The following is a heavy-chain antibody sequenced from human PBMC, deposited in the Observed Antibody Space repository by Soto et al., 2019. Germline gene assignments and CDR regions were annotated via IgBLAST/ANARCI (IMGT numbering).Heavy chain of an antibody. J-gene: IGHJ4*02. CDR3: AKGGYTFAYE. D-gene: IGHD5-18*01. Sequence: GGSLRLSCAASGFTFSTYSMNWVRQAPGKGLEWVSSISSSSTIYYADSVKGRFTISRDNVQNSLYLQMHSLRADDTAVYYCAKGGYTFAYEWGQGALVTVSS. CDR2: ISSSSTI. CDR1: GFTFSTYS. V-gene: IGHV3-48*01.